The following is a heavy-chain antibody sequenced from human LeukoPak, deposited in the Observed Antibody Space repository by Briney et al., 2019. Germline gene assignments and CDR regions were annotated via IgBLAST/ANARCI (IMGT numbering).Heavy chain of an antibody. CDR3: ARDETYGAPGDI. CDR1: GGTFSSYA. V-gene: IGHV1-69*06. D-gene: IGHD4-17*01. J-gene: IGHJ3*02. CDR2: IIPIFGTA. Sequence: SVKVSCKASGGTFSSYAISWVRQAPGQGLEWTGRIIPIFGTANYAQKFQGRVTITADKSTSTAYMELSSLRSEDTAVYYCARDETYGAPGDIWGQGTMVTVSS.